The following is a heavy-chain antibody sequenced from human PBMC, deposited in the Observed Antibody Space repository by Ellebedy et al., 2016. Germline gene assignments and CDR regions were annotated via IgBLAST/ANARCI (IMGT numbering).Heavy chain of an antibody. CDR3: AREGPTIFGVATGDGKTWYFDL. V-gene: IGHV4-61*03. Sequence: SETLSLXXTVSGGSLINGGAYWTWIRQPPGRGLEWIGYVYHTGSTKLNPSLKSRVTMSVDTSKNHFSLKLNSVNAADTAVYYCAREGPTIFGVATGDGKTWYFDLWGRGTLVTVSS. CDR2: VYHTGST. D-gene: IGHD3-3*01. J-gene: IGHJ2*01. CDR1: GGSLINGGAY.